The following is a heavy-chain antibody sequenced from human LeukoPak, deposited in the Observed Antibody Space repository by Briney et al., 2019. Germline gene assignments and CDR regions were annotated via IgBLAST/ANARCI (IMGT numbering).Heavy chain of an antibody. J-gene: IGHJ6*02. V-gene: IGHV3-30*18. CDR2: ISYDGSNK. Sequence: PGRSLRLSCAASGFTFSSYGMHWVRQAPGKGLEWVAVISYDGSNKYYADSVKGRFTISRDNSKNTLYLQMNSLRAEDTAVYYCAKDLRVQTTVIVYYYYYGMDVWGQGTTVTVSS. CDR3: AKDLRVQTTVIVYYYYYGMDV. CDR1: GFTFSSYG. D-gene: IGHD4-11*01.